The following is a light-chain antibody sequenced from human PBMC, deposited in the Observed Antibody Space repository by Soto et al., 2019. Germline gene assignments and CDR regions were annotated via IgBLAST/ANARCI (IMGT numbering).Light chain of an antibody. V-gene: IGKV3-15*01. Sequence: EIVLTQSPATLSVSPGERAILSCRASQSVRSNLAWYQQKPGQAPRLLIYGASTGATDIPARFSGSGSETEFTLTINSLQSDDFVVYYCHQYSDWPLTFGGGTKV. CDR2: GAS. CDR3: HQYSDWPLT. J-gene: IGKJ4*01. CDR1: QSVRSN.